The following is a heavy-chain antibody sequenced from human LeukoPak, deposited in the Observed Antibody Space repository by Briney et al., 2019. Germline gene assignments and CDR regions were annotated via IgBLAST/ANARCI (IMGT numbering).Heavy chain of an antibody. J-gene: IGHJ4*02. Sequence: PGGSLRLSCAASGFTFSSYAMSWVRQAPGKGLEWVATIMETGDEKFYVDSVKGRFTISRDNAKNSLYLQMNSLRAGDSAVYYCARDPLDVWGQGTLVTVSS. D-gene: IGHD3-16*01. CDR2: IMETGDEK. CDR3: ARDPLDV. V-gene: IGHV3-7*01. CDR1: GFTFSSYA.